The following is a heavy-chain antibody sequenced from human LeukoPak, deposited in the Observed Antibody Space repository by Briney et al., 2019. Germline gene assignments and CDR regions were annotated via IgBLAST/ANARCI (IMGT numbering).Heavy chain of an antibody. Sequence: ASVKVSCKASGGTFSSYAISWVRQAPGQGLEWMGGIIPIFGTANYAQKFQGRVTITADASTSTAYMELSSLRSEDTAVYYCARTPCGNCYFDYWGQGTLVTVSS. CDR3: ARTPCGNCYFDY. J-gene: IGHJ4*02. CDR2: IIPIFGTA. D-gene: IGHD2-21*01. CDR1: GGTFSSYA. V-gene: IGHV1-69*13.